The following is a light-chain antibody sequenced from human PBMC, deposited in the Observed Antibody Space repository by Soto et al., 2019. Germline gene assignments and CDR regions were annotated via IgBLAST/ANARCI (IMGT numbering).Light chain of an antibody. Sequence: EIVMTQSPGTLSVSPGERSTLSCRASQTIGNNLAWYQQKPGQAPRLLIYGASSRATGIPDRFSGSGSGTDFTLTISGLEPEDSAAYYCQRHGATFGQGTKVDIK. CDR3: QRHGAT. CDR2: GAS. V-gene: IGKV3-20*01. CDR1: QTIGNN. J-gene: IGKJ1*01.